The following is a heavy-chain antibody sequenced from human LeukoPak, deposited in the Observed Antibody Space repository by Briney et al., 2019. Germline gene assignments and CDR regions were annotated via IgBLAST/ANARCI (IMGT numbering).Heavy chain of an antibody. D-gene: IGHD3-3*01. CDR3: ARASTVNDFWSGSIMHYFDY. Sequence: SETLSLTCTVSGGSISSSSYYWGWIRQPPGKGLEWIGSIYYSGSTYFNPSLKSRVTISVDTSKNQFSLKLSSVTAADTAVYYCARASTVNDFWSGSIMHYFDYWGQGTLVTVSS. J-gene: IGHJ4*02. CDR1: GGSISSSSYY. V-gene: IGHV4-39*07. CDR2: IYYSGST.